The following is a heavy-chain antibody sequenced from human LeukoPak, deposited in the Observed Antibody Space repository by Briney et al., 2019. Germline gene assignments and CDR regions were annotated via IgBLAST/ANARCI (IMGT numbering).Heavy chain of an antibody. CDR3: ARDPTAMVNWFDP. D-gene: IGHD5-18*01. Sequence: ASVKVSCKASGYTFTNYVISWVRQAPGQGPEWMGWISAYSGNTNYAQKFQGRVTITADESTSTAYMELSSLRSEDTAVYYCARDPTAMVNWFDPWGQGTLVTVSS. J-gene: IGHJ5*02. V-gene: IGHV1-18*01. CDR1: GYTFTNYV. CDR2: ISAYSGNT.